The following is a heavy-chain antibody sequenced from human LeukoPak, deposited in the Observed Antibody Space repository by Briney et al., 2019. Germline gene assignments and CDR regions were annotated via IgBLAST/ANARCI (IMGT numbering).Heavy chain of an antibody. V-gene: IGHV4-39*01. J-gene: IGHJ6*02. CDR1: GGSISSSSYY. CDR2: IFYSGST. D-gene: IGHD3-22*01. Sequence: PSETLSLTCTVSGGSISSSSYYWGWIRQPPGKGLEWIGCIFYSGSTYYNPTLKSRATISVDTPKNQFSLKLSSVTAADTAVYYCARGWYYDSSRDYYGMDVWGQGTTVTVSS. CDR3: ARGWYYDSSRDYYGMDV.